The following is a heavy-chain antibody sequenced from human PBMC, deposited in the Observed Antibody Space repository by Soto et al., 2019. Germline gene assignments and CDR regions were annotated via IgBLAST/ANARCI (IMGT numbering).Heavy chain of an antibody. J-gene: IGHJ3*02. V-gene: IGHV3-7*05. Sequence: GGSLRLSCAASGFTFSSYWMSWVRQAPGKGLEWVANIKQDGSEKYYVDSVKGRFTISRDNAKNSLYLQMNSLRAEDTAVYYCASLDLNYYDSRPNGGVAFDIWGQGTMVTVSS. CDR2: IKQDGSEK. CDR3: ASLDLNYYDSRPNGGVAFDI. D-gene: IGHD3-22*01. CDR1: GFTFSSYW.